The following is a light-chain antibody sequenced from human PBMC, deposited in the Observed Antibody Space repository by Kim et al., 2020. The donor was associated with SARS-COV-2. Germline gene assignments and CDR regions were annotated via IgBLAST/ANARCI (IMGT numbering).Light chain of an antibody. CDR1: QSVSSSY. V-gene: IGKV3-20*01. CDR3: QQYASTPPT. CDR2: AAS. Sequence: EIVLTQSPGTLSLSPGERVTLSCRASQSVSSSYLAWYQQKPGQAPRLVIYAASSRATGIPVRFSGSGSGTDFTLTISRLESEDFAVYSCQQYASTPPTFGQGTRMEIK. J-gene: IGKJ5*01.